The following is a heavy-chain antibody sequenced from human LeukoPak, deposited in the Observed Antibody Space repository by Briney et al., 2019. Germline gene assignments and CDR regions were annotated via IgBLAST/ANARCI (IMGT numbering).Heavy chain of an antibody. CDR2: ISGYNGNT. CDR3: ARELGAAGSYFFPYYGLDV. V-gene: IGHV1-18*01. CDR1: GYTFISYG. Sequence: GASAKVSCKASGYTFISYGSNWVRQAPGQGVEWMGWISGYNGNTNYAQNVQGRVTMNRDTSTSTAYMELRSLRSDDTAVYYCARELGAAGSYFFPYYGLDVCGQGPTVTVSS. J-gene: IGHJ6*02. D-gene: IGHD3-10*01.